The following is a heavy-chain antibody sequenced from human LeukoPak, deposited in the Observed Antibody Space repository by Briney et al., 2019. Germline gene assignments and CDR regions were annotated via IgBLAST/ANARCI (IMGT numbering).Heavy chain of an antibody. V-gene: IGHV1-2*06. Sequence: GPVKVSCKASGSTFPGYYMHWVRQAPGQGLEWMGRINPNSGGTNYAQKFQGRVTMTRDTSISTAYMELSRLRSDDTAVYYCARVGFDYYDSSGFWGQGTLVTVSS. J-gene: IGHJ4*02. CDR1: GSTFPGYY. CDR3: ARVGFDYYDSSGF. D-gene: IGHD3-22*01. CDR2: INPNSGGT.